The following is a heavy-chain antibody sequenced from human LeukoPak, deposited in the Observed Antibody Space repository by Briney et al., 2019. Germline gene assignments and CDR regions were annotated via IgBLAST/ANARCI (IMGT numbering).Heavy chain of an antibody. CDR1: GFTFRNYA. Sequence: GGSLRLSCVGSGFTFRNYAMHWVRQAPGKGLEWVAIISYDGSKKYFADSVKVRFTISRDNSKKTVSLQMNSLRTEDTADYYCASESVSGTFGGGGMDVWGLGTTVTVSS. CDR3: ASESVSGTFGGGGMDV. V-gene: IGHV3-30*04. J-gene: IGHJ6*02. CDR2: ISYDGSKK. D-gene: IGHD3-16*01.